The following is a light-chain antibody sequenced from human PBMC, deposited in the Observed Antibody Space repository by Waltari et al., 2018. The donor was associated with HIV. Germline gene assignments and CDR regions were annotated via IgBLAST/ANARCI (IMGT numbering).Light chain of an antibody. Sequence: QTVVTQAPSFSVSPGGTVPLTCGLSSGSVTSSYYPSWNQQTPGQAPRTLITNTNTRSSGVPDRFSGSILGNRAALTITGAQADDESAYYCLLYMGSGVWVFGGGTKLTVL. CDR2: NTN. J-gene: IGLJ3*02. V-gene: IGLV8-61*01. CDR1: SGSVTSSYY. CDR3: LLYMGSGVWV.